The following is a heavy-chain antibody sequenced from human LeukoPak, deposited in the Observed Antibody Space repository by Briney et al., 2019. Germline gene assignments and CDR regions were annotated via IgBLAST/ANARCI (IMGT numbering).Heavy chain of an antibody. CDR3: ARMITIFGVVIIGFDY. J-gene: IGHJ4*02. CDR1: GFTFSDYW. CDR2: IKQDGSEK. V-gene: IGHV3-7*01. D-gene: IGHD3-3*01. Sequence: GGSLRLSCEASGFTFSDYWMSWVRLAPGKGLEWVAHIKQDGSEKYYVDSVKGRFTISRGNTKNSVYLQMNSLRAEDTAVYYCARMITIFGVVIIGFDYWGQGTLVTVSS.